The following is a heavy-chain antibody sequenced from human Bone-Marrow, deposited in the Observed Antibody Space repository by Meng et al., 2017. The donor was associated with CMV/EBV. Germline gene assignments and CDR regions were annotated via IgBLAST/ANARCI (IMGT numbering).Heavy chain of an antibody. CDR2: IYHSGST. V-gene: IGHV4-4*02. Sequence: CSISRTNWWSWVRQPPGKGLEWIGEIYHSGSTYYNPSLKSRVTISVDTSKNQFSLKLSSVTAADTAVYYCARDRVTMVRGVITIFDYWGQGTLVTVSS. CDR3: ARDRVTMVRGVITIFDY. J-gene: IGHJ4*02. CDR1: CSISRTNW. D-gene: IGHD3-10*01.